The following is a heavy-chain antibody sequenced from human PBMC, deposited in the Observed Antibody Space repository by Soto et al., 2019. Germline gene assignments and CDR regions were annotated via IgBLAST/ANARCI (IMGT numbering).Heavy chain of an antibody. V-gene: IGHV3-74*01. D-gene: IGHD2-2*01. CDR3: ARIPWAYEYQPLIDY. CDR1: GFTFSIYW. Sequence: PGGSLRLSCAASGFTFSIYWMHWVCQAPGKGLVWVSRINSDGSSTSYADSVKGRFTISRDNAKNTLYLQMNSLRAEDTAVYYCARIPWAYEYQPLIDYWGQGTLVTVSS. CDR2: INSDGSST. J-gene: IGHJ4*02.